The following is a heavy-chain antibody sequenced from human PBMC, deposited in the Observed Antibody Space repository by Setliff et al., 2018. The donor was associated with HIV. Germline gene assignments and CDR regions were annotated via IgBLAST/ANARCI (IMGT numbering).Heavy chain of an antibody. D-gene: IGHD5-18*01. CDR2: IYYSGVT. V-gene: IGHV4-59*08. CDR1: GGSISSYY. Sequence: SETLSLTCTVSGGSISSYYWNWIRQPPGKGLEWIGYIYYSGVTNYNPSLKSRVTISLDTSKNQFSLKLTSVNAADTAVYYCASSGYNYGGYYMDVWGKGTTVTVSS. CDR3: ASSGYNYGGYYMDV. J-gene: IGHJ6*03.